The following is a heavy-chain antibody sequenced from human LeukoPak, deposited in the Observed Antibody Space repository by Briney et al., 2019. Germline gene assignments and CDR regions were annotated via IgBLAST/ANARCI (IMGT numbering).Heavy chain of an antibody. J-gene: IGHJ4*02. V-gene: IGHV1-18*01. CDR3: ARESSGLPGTREFDY. Sequence: ASVKVSCKASGYTFTRYGISWARQAPGQGLEWMGWISGYNANTKYAQKLQGRVTMTTDTSTSTAYMDLRSLRSDDTAVYYCARESSGLPGTREFDYWGQGTLVTVSS. D-gene: IGHD6-13*01. CDR2: ISGYNANT. CDR1: GYTFTRYG.